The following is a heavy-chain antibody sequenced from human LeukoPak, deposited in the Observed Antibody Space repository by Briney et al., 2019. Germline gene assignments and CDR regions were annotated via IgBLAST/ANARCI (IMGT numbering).Heavy chain of an antibody. J-gene: IGHJ4*02. Sequence: SQTLSLTCAVYGGSFSGYYWSWIRQPPGKGLEWIGEINHSGSTNYNPSLKSRVTISVDTSKNQFSLKLSSVTAADTAVYYCARRTDYFDYWGQGTLVTVSS. CDR1: GGSFSGYY. D-gene: IGHD1-14*01. CDR3: ARRTDYFDY. V-gene: IGHV4-34*01. CDR2: INHSGST.